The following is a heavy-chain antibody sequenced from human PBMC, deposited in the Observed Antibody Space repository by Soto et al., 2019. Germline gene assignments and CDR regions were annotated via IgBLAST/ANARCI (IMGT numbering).Heavy chain of an antibody. Sequence: ASVKVSCKASGYTFTSYAMHWVRQAPGQRLEWMGWINAGNGNTKYSQKFQGRVAITRDTSASTAYMELSSLRSEDTAVYYCAREGYCSSTSCYYYYYGMDVWGQGTTVTVSS. J-gene: IGHJ6*02. CDR2: INAGNGNT. D-gene: IGHD2-2*01. CDR3: AREGYCSSTSCYYYYYGMDV. CDR1: GYTFTSYA. V-gene: IGHV1-3*01.